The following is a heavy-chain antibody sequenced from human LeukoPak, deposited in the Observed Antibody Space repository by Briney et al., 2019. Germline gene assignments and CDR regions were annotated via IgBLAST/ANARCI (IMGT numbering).Heavy chain of an antibody. V-gene: IGHV1-18*01. D-gene: IGHD3-3*01. CDR1: GYTFTGYG. Sequence: GASVKVPCKASGYTFTGYGISWVRQAPGQGLEWMGWISAYNGNTNYAQKLQGRVTMTTDTSTSTAYMELRSLRSDDTAVYYCARAKAGYYDFWSGYTYYFDYWGQGTLVTVSS. CDR2: ISAYNGNT. J-gene: IGHJ4*02. CDR3: ARAKAGYYDFWSGYTYYFDY.